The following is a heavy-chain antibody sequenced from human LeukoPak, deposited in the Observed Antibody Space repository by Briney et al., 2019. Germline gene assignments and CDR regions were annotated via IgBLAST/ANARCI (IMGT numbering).Heavy chain of an antibody. J-gene: IGHJ5*02. Sequence: GESLKISCKGSGYSFTSYWIGWVRQMPGKGLEWMGIIYPGDSDTRYSPSFQGQVAISADKSISTAYLQWSSLKASDTAMYYCARQIPSSGRYYDSSGSFDPWGQGTLVTVSS. CDR2: IYPGDSDT. CDR3: ARQIPSSGRYYDSSGSFDP. CDR1: GYSFTSYW. D-gene: IGHD3-22*01. V-gene: IGHV5-51*01.